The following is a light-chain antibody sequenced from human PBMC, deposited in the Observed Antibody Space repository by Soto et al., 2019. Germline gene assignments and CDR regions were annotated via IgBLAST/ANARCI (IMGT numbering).Light chain of an antibody. V-gene: IGLV2-23*01. CDR2: EGS. Sequence: QSVLTQPACVSGSPGQSITISCTGTSSDVESYYLVSWYQQHPGKAPKLMIYEGSKRPSGVSNRFSGSKSANTASLTISGLQGEDEAVYYCCSYAGDSTLVFGGGTKLTVL. CDR1: SSDVESYYL. CDR3: CSYAGDSTLV. J-gene: IGLJ2*01.